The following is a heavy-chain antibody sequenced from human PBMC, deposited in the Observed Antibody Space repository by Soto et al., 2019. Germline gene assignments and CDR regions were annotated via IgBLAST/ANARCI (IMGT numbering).Heavy chain of an antibody. J-gene: IGHJ6*02. CDR3: ARDRTITRLRGAGGMDV. D-gene: IGHD3-10*01. CDR2: IYQSGTT. CDR1: GYFIRNGYY. Sequence: SETLSLTCAVSGYFIRNGYYWGWVRQSPGKGLEWIGRIYQSGTTHYSPSLKSRVTISIDTSKNQVSLNLTSVTAADTAVYFCARDRTITRLRGAGGMDVWGRGTTVTVSS. V-gene: IGHV4-38-2*02.